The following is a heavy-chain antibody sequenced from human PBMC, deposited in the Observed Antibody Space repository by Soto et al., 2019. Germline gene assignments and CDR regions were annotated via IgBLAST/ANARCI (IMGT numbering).Heavy chain of an antibody. D-gene: IGHD2-2*01. Sequence: GASVKVSCKASGGTFSSYAISWVRQAPGQGLEWMGGIIPIFGTANYAQKFQGRVTITADKSTSTAYMELSSLRSEDTAVYYCARVQRIKYCSSTSCYGGFDYWGQGTLVTVSS. CDR1: GGTFSSYA. J-gene: IGHJ4*02. CDR3: ARVQRIKYCSSTSCYGGFDY. V-gene: IGHV1-69*06. CDR2: IIPIFGTA.